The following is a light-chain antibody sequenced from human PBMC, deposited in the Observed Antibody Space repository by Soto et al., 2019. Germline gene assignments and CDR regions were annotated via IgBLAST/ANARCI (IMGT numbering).Light chain of an antibody. J-gene: IGKJ4*01. CDR2: DAS. CDR3: QQRSDWPST. V-gene: IGKV3-11*01. CDR1: QSVSRY. Sequence: EIVLTQSPATLSLSPGERATLSCRASQSVSRYLAWYQQKPGQAPRLLIYDASNRATGIPARFSGSGSGTDFTLTISSLEPEDFAVYYCQQRSDWPSTFDGETKVRIK.